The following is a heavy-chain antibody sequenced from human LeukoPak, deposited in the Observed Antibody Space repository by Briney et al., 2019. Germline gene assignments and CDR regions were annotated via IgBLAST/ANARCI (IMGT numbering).Heavy chain of an antibody. CDR2: IYTSGST. D-gene: IGHD3-22*01. Sequence: SETLSLTCTVSGGSISSYYWSWIRQPAGKGLEWIGRIYTSGSTNYNPSLKSRVTMSVDTSKNQFSLKLSSVTAADTAVYYCARDRPHSYYYDSSGSYYYYYMDVWGKGTTVTISS. J-gene: IGHJ6*03. CDR1: GGSISSYY. CDR3: ARDRPHSYYYDSSGSYYYYYMDV. V-gene: IGHV4-4*07.